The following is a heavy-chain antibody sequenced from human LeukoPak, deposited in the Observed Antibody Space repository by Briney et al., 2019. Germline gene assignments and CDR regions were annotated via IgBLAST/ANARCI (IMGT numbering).Heavy chain of an antibody. CDR3: ARSPYVWGSYRPLYYFDY. J-gene: IGHJ4*02. V-gene: IGHV4-59*01. CDR1: GGSTSSYY. CDR2: IYYSGST. D-gene: IGHD3-16*02. Sequence: SETLSLTCTVSGGSTSSYYWSWIRQPPGKGLEWIGYIYYSGSTNYNPSLKSRVTISVDTSKNQFSLKLSSVTAADTAVYYCARSPYVWGSYRPLYYFDYWGQGTLVTVSS.